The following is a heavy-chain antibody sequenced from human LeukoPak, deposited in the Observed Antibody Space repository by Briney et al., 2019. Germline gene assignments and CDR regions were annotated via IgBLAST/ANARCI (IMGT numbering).Heavy chain of an antibody. CDR1: RGSISNGGHY. J-gene: IGHJ6*02. V-gene: IGHV4-31*03. CDR3: ARDRIVVVPAALGLYYYYYGMDV. CDR2: IYYSENT. D-gene: IGHD2-2*01. Sequence: SEALSLTCTVSRGSISNGGHYWRWIRQPPGKGLVWLRYIYYSENTYYNPSLKSRVTISVDTSKNQFSLKLSSVTAADTAVYYCARDRIVVVPAALGLYYYYYGMDVWGQGTTVTVSS.